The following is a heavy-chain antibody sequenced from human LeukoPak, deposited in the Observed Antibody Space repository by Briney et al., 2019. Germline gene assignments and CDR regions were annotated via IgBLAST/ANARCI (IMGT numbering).Heavy chain of an antibody. V-gene: IGHV3-30-3*01. Sequence: GGSLRLSCAASGFTFSSYAMHWVRQAPGKGLEWVAVISYDGSNKYYADSVKGRFTISRDNSKNTLYLLMNSLRAEDTAVYYGITVRGVHNFDYWGQGTLVTVSS. J-gene: IGHJ4*02. CDR1: GFTFSSYA. CDR3: ITVRGVHNFDY. CDR2: ISYDGSNK. D-gene: IGHD3-16*01.